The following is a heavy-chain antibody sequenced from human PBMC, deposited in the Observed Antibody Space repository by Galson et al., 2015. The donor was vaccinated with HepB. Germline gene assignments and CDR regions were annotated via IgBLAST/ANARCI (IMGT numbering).Heavy chain of an antibody. D-gene: IGHD6-13*01. CDR1: GYTFRNFV. Sequence: SVKVSCKASGYTFRNFVITWVRQAPGQGLQWMGWISGYNGRAMYAQEFQDRVTLTIDTSTTTASMEVNRLTSDDTAMYYCARDLAAETTDAFDIWGQGTMVTVSS. CDR3: ARDLAAETTDAFDI. CDR2: ISGYNGRA. J-gene: IGHJ3*02. V-gene: IGHV1-18*04.